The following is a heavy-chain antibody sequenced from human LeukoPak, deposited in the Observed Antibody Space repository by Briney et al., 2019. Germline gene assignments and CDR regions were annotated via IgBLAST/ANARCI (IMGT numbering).Heavy chain of an antibody. Sequence: GGSLRLSCAASGFTVSSNHLSWVRQAPGKGLEWVSSISGSSSDIYYADSVKGRFTISRDNAKNSLYLQMNSLRVEDTAVYYCARVKPTYYYDSSGYSFDYWGQGTLVTVSS. J-gene: IGHJ4*02. V-gene: IGHV3-21*01. CDR2: ISGSSSDI. CDR1: GFTVSSNH. CDR3: ARVKPTYYYDSSGYSFDY. D-gene: IGHD3-22*01.